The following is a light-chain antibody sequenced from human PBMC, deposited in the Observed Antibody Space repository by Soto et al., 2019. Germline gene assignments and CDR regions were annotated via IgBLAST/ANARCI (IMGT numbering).Light chain of an antibody. Sequence: QSVLTQPPSVSGAPGQRVTISCTGSSSNIGAGYDVHWYQQLPGTAPKLLIYGNSNRPSGVPDRFSGSKSGTSASLAITGLQAEDEADYYCQSYASSLSGAFGGGTELTVL. CDR3: QSYASSLSGA. J-gene: IGLJ3*02. CDR1: SSNIGAGYD. CDR2: GNS. V-gene: IGLV1-40*01.